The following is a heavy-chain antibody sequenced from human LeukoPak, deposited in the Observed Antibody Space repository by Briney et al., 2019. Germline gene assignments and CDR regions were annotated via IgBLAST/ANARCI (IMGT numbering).Heavy chain of an antibody. CDR1: GYTFTTYN. Sequence: ASVKVSCKASGYTFTTYNINWVRQAPGQGLEWMGWISGYNGNTNYAQKLQGRVTMTTDTSASTAYMELRSLKSDDTAVYYCASLKNYYDSSGYLVTDAFDIWGQGTMVTVSS. CDR2: ISGYNGNT. D-gene: IGHD3-22*01. J-gene: IGHJ3*02. CDR3: ASLKNYYDSSGYLVTDAFDI. V-gene: IGHV1-18*01.